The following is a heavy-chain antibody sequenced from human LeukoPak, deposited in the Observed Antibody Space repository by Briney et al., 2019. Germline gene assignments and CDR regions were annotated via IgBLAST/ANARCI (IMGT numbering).Heavy chain of an antibody. Sequence: SQTLSLTCTVSGGSISSGSYYWSWIRQPAGKGLEWIGRIYTSGSTNYNPSLKSRVTISVDTSKNQFSLKLGSVTAADTAVYYCARSGSYAFDYWGQGTLVTVSS. CDR2: IYTSGST. CDR1: GGSISSGSYY. J-gene: IGHJ4*02. V-gene: IGHV4-61*02. CDR3: ARSGSYAFDY. D-gene: IGHD1-26*01.